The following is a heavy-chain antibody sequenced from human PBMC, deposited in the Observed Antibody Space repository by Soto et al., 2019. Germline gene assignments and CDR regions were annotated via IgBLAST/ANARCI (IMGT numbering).Heavy chain of an antibody. CDR3: ASDYGDYSDRSMVV. V-gene: IGHV1-18*01. Sequence: QVLLVQSGAEVKKPGASVKVSCKASGYTFTSYGISWVRQAPGQGLEWMGWISAYNGNTNNAQKLQGSVTKSTDTSRSTAYMEPSSLRSDDTAVYACASDYGDYSDRSMVVGGKGTTVTVSS. CDR2: ISAYNGNT. CDR1: GYTFTSYG. J-gene: IGHJ6*03. D-gene: IGHD4-17*01.